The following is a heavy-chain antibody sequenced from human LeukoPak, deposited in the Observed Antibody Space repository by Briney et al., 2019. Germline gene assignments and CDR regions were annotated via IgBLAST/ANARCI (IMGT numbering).Heavy chain of an antibody. J-gene: IGHJ4*02. CDR2: ISGSGGST. CDR3: AKDPNDSSGYYYDY. Sequence: GGSLRLSCAASGFTFSSYAMSWVRQAPGKGLEWVSAISGSGGSTYYADSVKGRFTISRDNSKNTLYLQMNSLRAEDTAVYYCAKDPNDSSGYYYDYWGQGTLVTVSS. V-gene: IGHV3-23*01. D-gene: IGHD3-22*01. CDR1: GFTFSSYA.